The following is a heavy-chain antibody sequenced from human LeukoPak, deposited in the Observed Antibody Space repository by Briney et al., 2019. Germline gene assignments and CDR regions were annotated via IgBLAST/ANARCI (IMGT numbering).Heavy chain of an antibody. D-gene: IGHD3-22*01. CDR1: GYTFTGYY. J-gene: IGHJ4*02. V-gene: IGHV1-18*04. CDR2: ISAYNGNT. Sequence: ASVKVSCKASGYTFTGYYMHWVRQAPGQGLEWMGWISAYNGNTNYAQKLQGRVTMTTDTSTSTAYMELRSLRSDDTAVYYCARGGDYYDSLDYWGQGTLVTVSS. CDR3: ARGGDYYDSLDY.